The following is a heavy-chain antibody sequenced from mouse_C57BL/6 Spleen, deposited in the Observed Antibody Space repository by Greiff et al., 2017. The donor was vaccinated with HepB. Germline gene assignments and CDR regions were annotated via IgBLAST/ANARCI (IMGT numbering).Heavy chain of an antibody. J-gene: IGHJ3*01. Sequence: VQLQQSGAELVRPGSSVKLSCKASGYTFTSYWMDWVKQRPGPGLEWIGNIYPSDSETHYNQKFKDQATLTVDKSSSTAYMQLSSLTSEASAVFYCARSRYDYGRAWFAYLGQGTLVTVSA. CDR2: IYPSDSET. V-gene: IGHV1-61*01. CDR3: ARSRYDYGRAWFAY. CDR1: GYTFTSYW. D-gene: IGHD2-4*01.